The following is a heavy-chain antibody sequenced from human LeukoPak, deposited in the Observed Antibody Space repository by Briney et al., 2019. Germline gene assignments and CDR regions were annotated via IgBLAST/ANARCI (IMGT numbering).Heavy chain of an antibody. V-gene: IGHV4-59*08. J-gene: IGHJ1*01. CDR2: IYYSGST. Sequence: SSETLSLTCTVSGGSISSYYWSWIRQPPGKGLEWIGYIYYSGSTNYNPSLKSRVTISVDTSKNQFSLKLSSVTAADTAVYYCARGGLADPYDFQHWGQGTLVTVSS. CDR3: ARGGLADPYDFQH. CDR1: GGSISSYY. D-gene: IGHD6-19*01.